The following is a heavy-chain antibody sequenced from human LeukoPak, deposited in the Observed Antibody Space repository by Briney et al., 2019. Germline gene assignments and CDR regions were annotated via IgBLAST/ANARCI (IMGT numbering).Heavy chain of an antibody. CDR3: ARALNYYGSGTPYYSYGMDV. CDR2: ISYDGSNK. CDR1: GFTFSSYG. D-gene: IGHD3-10*01. V-gene: IGHV3-30*03. J-gene: IGHJ6*02. Sequence: QPGRSLRLSCAASGFTFSSYGMHWVRQAPGKGLEWVAVISYDGSNKYYADSVKGRFTISRDNSKNTLYLQMNSLRAEDTAVYYCARALNYYGSGTPYYSYGMDVWGQGTTVTVSS.